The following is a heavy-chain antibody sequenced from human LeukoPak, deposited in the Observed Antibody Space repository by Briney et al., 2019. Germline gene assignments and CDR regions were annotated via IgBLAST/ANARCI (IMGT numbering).Heavy chain of an antibody. V-gene: IGHV4-34*01. CDR3: ARHYFSTLTMLLRGVKKQKSRFDP. J-gene: IGHJ5*02. D-gene: IGHD4-17*01. CDR1: GGSFSDYY. CDR2: INHSGST. Sequence: PSETLSLTCAVYGGSFSDYYWSWIRQPPGKGLEWIGEINHSGSTNYSPSLKSRVTISVDTSKKQFSLKLSSVTAADTAVYYCARHYFSTLTMLLRGVKKQKSRFDPWGQGTLVTVSS.